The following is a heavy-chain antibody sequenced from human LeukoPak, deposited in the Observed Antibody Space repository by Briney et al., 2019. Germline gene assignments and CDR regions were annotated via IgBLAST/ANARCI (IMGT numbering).Heavy chain of an antibody. V-gene: IGHV4-59*01. D-gene: IGHD6-19*01. CDR2: IYCSGRT. CDR3: ARIMSSGWYLDAFDI. CDR1: GGSISSYD. Sequence: SETLSLTCTVCGGSISSYDWSWIRQPPGKGLEWLGYIYCSGRTNYNPSLKSRVTISVDTSKNQFSLQLSSVTAADTAVYYCARIMSSGWYLDAFDIWGQATMVTVSA. J-gene: IGHJ3*02.